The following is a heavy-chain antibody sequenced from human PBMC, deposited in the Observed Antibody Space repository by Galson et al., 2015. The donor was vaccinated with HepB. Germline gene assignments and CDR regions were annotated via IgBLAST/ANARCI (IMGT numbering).Heavy chain of an antibody. Sequence: QSGAEVKKPGESLKISCEGSGYRFSMYWIGWVRQMPGRGLEWMGSTYPSASETRYSPSFQGQVTISADKSISTAYLQWSSLKASDTAMYNCARRQIYGSRLYRMDVWGQGTTVTVSS. D-gene: IGHD4-17*01. J-gene: IGHJ6*02. CDR3: ARRQIYGSRLYRMDV. V-gene: IGHV5-51*01. CDR1: GYRFSMYW. CDR2: TYPSASET.